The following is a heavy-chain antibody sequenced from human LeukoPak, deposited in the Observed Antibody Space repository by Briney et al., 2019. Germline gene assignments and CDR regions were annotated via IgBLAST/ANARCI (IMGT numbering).Heavy chain of an antibody. V-gene: IGHV3-13*01. CDR1: GFTFSSYA. Sequence: GGSLRLSCAASGFTFSSYAMSWVRQAPGKGLEWVSAIGTAGDTYYPGSVKGRFTISRENAKNSLYLQMNSLRAGDTAVYYCARGLSSGDYFDYWGQGTLVTVSS. D-gene: IGHD6-19*01. CDR3: ARGLSSGDYFDY. J-gene: IGHJ4*02. CDR2: IGTAGDT.